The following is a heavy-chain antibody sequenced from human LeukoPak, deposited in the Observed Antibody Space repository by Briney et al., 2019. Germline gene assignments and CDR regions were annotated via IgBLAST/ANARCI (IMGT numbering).Heavy chain of an antibody. CDR1: GYTFTSYD. CDR2: MNPNSGNT. CDR3: ARGAAYGSGYYY. V-gene: IGHV1-8*01. Sequence: ASVKVSCKASGYTFTSYDINWVRQATGQGLEWMGWMNPNSGNTGYAQKFQGRVTMTRNTSISTAYMELSSLRSEDTAVYHCARGAAYGSGYYYWGQGTLVTVSS. D-gene: IGHD3-10*01. J-gene: IGHJ4*02.